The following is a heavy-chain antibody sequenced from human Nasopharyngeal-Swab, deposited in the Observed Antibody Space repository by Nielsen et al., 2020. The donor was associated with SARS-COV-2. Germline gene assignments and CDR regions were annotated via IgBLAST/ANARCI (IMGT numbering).Heavy chain of an antibody. D-gene: IGHD3-3*01. CDR3: ARDGFLAASDAFDI. CDR2: ISYDGSNK. CDR1: GFTFSSYV. Sequence: SLKISCASSGFTFSSYVMHWVRQAPGKGLEWVAVISYDGSNKYYADSVKGRFTISRDNSKNTLYLQMNSLRAEDTAVYYCARDGFLAASDAFDIWGQGTMVTVSS. J-gene: IGHJ3*02. V-gene: IGHV3-30*19.